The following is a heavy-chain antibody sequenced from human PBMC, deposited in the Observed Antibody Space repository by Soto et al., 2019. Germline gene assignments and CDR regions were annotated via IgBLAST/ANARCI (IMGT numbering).Heavy chain of an antibody. V-gene: IGHV4-59*11. J-gene: IGHJ4*02. D-gene: IGHD6-19*01. CDR2: SFYTGST. CDR1: GGSISSHY. CDR3: ARSVPDKGNSGWYYFDY. Sequence: SETLSLTCSVYGGSISSHYWGWIRQPPGKGLEWIGYSFYTGSTNYNPSLKSRVTISVDTSKNQFSLKMRSLTAADTAVFFCARSVPDKGNSGWYYFDYWGPGTLVTVSS.